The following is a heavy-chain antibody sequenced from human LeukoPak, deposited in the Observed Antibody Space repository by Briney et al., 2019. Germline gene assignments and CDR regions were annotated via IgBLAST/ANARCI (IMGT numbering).Heavy chain of an antibody. CDR2: ISYDGSNK. CDR1: GCTFSSYG. CDR3: AKDLLGGDSVSYYEVGELGMDV. V-gene: IGHV3-30*18. J-gene: IGHJ6*02. D-gene: IGHD1-26*01. Sequence: PGGPLTLSCAVSGCTFSSYGMQWGRQAPGKGVEWGAVISYDGSNKYYADSVRGGFPLSREKSKNTMYPKRNRLRAGDTGVYYCAKDLLGGDSVSYYEVGELGMDVWGQGTTVTVAS.